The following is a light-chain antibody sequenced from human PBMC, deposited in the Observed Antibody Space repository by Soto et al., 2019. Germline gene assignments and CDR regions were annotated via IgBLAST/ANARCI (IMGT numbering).Light chain of an antibody. J-gene: IGKJ2*01. CDR3: QPYNMWPPYT. CDR1: QSVSSN. Sequence: EIVMTQSPATLSVSPGERATLSCRASQSVSSNLAWYQQKPGQAPRLLIYGASTRATGIPARFSGSGSGTEFTLTISSLKSVDFAVYYCQPYNMWPPYTFGQGTQLDIK. CDR2: GAS. V-gene: IGKV3-15*01.